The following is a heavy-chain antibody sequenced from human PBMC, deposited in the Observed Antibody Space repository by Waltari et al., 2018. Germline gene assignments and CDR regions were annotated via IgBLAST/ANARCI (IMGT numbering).Heavy chain of an antibody. CDR3: AXATXRRFDYYYCMDX. J-gene: IGHJ6*02. CDR2: XRQDGXET. D-gene: IGHD1-26*01. V-gene: IGHV3-7*01. CDR1: GCTCSGDG. Sequence: EVXLVESGXGLVQPGGSXRLSWAAYGCTCSGDGLCWVPPDPGXGLXWVANXRQDGXETSYXASVKCQFTIXRDNPKNSLYLQMNSLGXEDTAVYCXAXATXRRFDYYYCMDXRGLGPXVPVSS.